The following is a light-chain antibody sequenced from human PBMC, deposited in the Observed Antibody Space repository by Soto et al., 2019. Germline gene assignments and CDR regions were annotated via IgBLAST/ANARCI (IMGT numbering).Light chain of an antibody. V-gene: IGKV1-39*01. J-gene: IGKJ2*01. CDR2: VAS. CDR1: QSISNS. Sequence: DIQMTQSLSSLSASVGDIVTITCRASQSISNSLSWDQRKPGKAPKFLIYVASTLQRGVPSRFSGSGSGTDFTLTISSLQPEDVATYYCQQTFSPPYTFGQGTKLEIK. CDR3: QQTFSPPYT.